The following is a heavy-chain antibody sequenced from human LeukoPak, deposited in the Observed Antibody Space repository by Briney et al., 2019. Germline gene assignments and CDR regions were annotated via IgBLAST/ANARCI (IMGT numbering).Heavy chain of an antibody. J-gene: IGHJ3*02. Sequence: SETLSLTCTVSGGSISSGDYYWRWIRQPQGKGLEWIGYIYYSGSTYYNPSLKSRVTISVDTSKNQFSLKLSSVTAADTAVYYCARDRGGVIPRAFDIWGQGTMVTVSS. D-gene: IGHD2-15*01. CDR2: IYYSGST. CDR3: ARDRGGVIPRAFDI. V-gene: IGHV4-30-4*01. CDR1: GGSISSGDYY.